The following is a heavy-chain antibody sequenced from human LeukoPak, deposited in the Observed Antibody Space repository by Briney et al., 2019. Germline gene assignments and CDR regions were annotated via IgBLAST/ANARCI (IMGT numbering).Heavy chain of an antibody. CDR1: GFSFNNYR. CDR2: IKQDGSEK. D-gene: IGHD6-13*01. J-gene: IGHJ4*02. Sequence: GGSLRLSCVASGFSFNNYRMTWVRQAPGKGLEWVANIKQDGSEKQYVDSVKGRFAISRDNAKKSLYLQINTLRAEDTAVYYCARGPLIAAAGTWWGQGTLVTVSS. CDR3: ARGPLIAAAGTW. V-gene: IGHV3-7*03.